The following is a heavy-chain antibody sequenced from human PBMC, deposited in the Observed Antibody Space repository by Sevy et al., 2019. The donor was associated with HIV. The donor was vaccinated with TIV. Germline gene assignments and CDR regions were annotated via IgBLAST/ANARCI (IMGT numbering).Heavy chain of an antibody. V-gene: IGHV4-59*01. CDR3: ARVRVVTTPYFDY. Sequence: SETLSLTCTVSGGSISSYYWSWIRQPPGKGLEWIGNIYYSGSTNYNPSLKSRVTISVDTSKNQFSLKLSSVTAADTAVYYCARVRVVTTPYFDYWGQGTLVTVSS. CDR1: GGSISSYY. J-gene: IGHJ4*02. D-gene: IGHD2-21*02. CDR2: IYYSGST.